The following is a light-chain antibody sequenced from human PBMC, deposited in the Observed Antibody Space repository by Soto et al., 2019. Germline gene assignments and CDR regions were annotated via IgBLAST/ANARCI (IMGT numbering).Light chain of an antibody. J-gene: IGKJ3*01. CDR2: GAS. Sequence: EIVLTQSPGTLSXXXXXXATLSCRASQSVXXXYLAWYQQKPGQAPRLLIYGASSRATGIPDRFSGSGSGTDFTLTISRLEPEDFAVYYCQQYGSSPLFGPGTKVDIK. CDR1: QSVXXXY. V-gene: IGKV3-20*01. CDR3: QQYGSSPL.